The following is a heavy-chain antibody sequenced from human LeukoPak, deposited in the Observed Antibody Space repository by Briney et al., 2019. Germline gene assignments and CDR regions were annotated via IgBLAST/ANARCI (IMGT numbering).Heavy chain of an antibody. V-gene: IGHV3-53*01. CDR1: GFTVSSNY. J-gene: IGHJ4*02. CDR3: ARAKKSGWYDEAFDY. Sequence: GGSLRLSCAASGFTVSSNYMSWVRQAPGKGLEWVPVIYSGGSTYYADSVKGRFTISRDNSKNTLYLQMNSLRAEDTAVYYCARAKKSGWYDEAFDYWGQGTLVTVSS. CDR2: IYSGGST. D-gene: IGHD6-19*01.